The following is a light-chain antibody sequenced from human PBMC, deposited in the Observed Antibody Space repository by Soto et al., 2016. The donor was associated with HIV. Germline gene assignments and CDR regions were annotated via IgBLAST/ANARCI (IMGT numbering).Light chain of an antibody. V-gene: IGKV1-39*01. CDR2: AAS. Sequence: DIQMTQSPSSLSAAVGDRVTITCRASRSISSYLNWYQQKPGKAPKLLIYAASSLQSGFPSRFSGSGSVTEFTLTISSLQPEDFATYYCQQSYSTPTFGGGTKVE. CDR1: RSISSY. J-gene: IGKJ4*01. CDR3: QQSYSTPT.